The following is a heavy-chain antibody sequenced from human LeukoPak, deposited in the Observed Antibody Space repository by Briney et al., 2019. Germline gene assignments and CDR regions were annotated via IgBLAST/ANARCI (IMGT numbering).Heavy chain of an antibody. V-gene: IGHV3-48*03. J-gene: IGHJ4*02. CDR1: GFPFISYE. Sequence: GGSLSLSCAASGFPFISYEMNWVRQAPGKGLEWVSYISSTGSLKYYADSVKGRFTISRDNVRNSLYLQMNSLRVDDTAVYYCARDGAPRTDYWGQGTLVTVSS. CDR3: ARDGAPRTDY. D-gene: IGHD3-16*01. CDR2: ISSTGSLK.